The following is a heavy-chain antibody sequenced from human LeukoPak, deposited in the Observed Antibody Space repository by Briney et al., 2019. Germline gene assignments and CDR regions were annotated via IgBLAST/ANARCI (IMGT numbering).Heavy chain of an antibody. Sequence: GGSLRLSCAASGFTFSSYWMHWARQAPGKGLVWVSFINSDGSSTSYADSVKGRFTISRDNAKNTLHLQMNSLRAEDMAVYYCARALKDIAAVGMYNWFDPWGQGTLVTVSS. V-gene: IGHV3-74*01. CDR3: ARALKDIAAVGMYNWFDP. CDR1: GFTFSSYW. CDR2: INSDGSST. D-gene: IGHD6-13*01. J-gene: IGHJ5*02.